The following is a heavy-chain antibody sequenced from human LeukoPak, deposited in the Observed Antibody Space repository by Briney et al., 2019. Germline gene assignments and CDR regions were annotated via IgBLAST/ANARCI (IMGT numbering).Heavy chain of an antibody. CDR1: GFTFSSYW. V-gene: IGHV3-7*01. CDR3: ARIGYSSSSFDY. J-gene: IGHJ4*02. CDR2: IKQDGSEI. D-gene: IGHD6-6*01. Sequence: GGSLRLSCAASGFTFSSYWMSWVRQAPGKGLEWVGNIKQDGSEIDFADSLKGRFTISRDNAKNSLYLQMNSLRAEDTAAYYCARIGYSSSSFDYWGQGTLVTVSS.